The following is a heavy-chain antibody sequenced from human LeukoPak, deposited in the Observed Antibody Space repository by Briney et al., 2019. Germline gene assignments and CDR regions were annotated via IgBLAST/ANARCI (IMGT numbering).Heavy chain of an antibody. D-gene: IGHD5-18*01. CDR1: GGSISSYY. Sequence: PSQTLSLTCTVSGGSISSYYWNWIRQPAGKGLEWIGRIYSSGSTNYNPSLKSRVTMSEDTSKNQFSLKLSSVTAADTAVYYCARGGYSYGFDYWGQGTLVTVSS. J-gene: IGHJ4*02. CDR2: IYSSGST. V-gene: IGHV4-4*07. CDR3: ARGGYSYGFDY.